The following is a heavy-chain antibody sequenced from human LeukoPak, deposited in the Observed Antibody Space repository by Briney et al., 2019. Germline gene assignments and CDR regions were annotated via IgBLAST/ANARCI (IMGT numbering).Heavy chain of an antibody. Sequence: PGGSLRLSCAASGFTFSNYAMTWVRQAPGEGLEWVAFISQSGGRSTDCADSVRGRFTISRDNSEDTLYLQMNSLRAEDTAVYHCARDLGCSTSSCRYNWFDPWGRGTLVTVSS. D-gene: IGHD2-2*01. CDR2: ISQSGGRST. CDR3: ARDLGCSTSSCRYNWFDP. J-gene: IGHJ5*02. V-gene: IGHV3-23*01. CDR1: GFTFSNYA.